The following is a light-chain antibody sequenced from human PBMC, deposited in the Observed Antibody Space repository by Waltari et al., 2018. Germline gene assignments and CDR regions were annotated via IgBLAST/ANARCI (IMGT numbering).Light chain of an antibody. CDR3: QTWGTGIVV. V-gene: IGLV4-69*01. Sequence: QLVLTQSPSASASLGASVKLTCTLSSGHSSYAIAWHQQQPEKGPRSLMKLNSDGSHSNGDGIPDRFSGSSSGAERYLTISSLQSEDEADYYCQTWGTGIVVFGGGTKLTVL. J-gene: IGLJ2*01. CDR1: SGHSSYA. CDR2: LNSDGSH.